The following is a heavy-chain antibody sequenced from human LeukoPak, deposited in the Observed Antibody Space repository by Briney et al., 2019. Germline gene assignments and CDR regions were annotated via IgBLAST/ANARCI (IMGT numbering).Heavy chain of an antibody. V-gene: IGHV4-39*01. CDR2: IYYSGST. J-gene: IGHJ4*02. Sequence: SETLSLTCTVSGGSISSSRYYWGWIRQPPGKGLEWIGSIYYSGSTYYNPSPKSRVTISVDTSKNQFSLKLSSVTAADTAVYYCASVPRQYGYSSSWHVDYWGQGTLVTVSS. CDR1: GGSISSSRYY. CDR3: ASVPRQYGYSSSWHVDY. D-gene: IGHD6-13*01.